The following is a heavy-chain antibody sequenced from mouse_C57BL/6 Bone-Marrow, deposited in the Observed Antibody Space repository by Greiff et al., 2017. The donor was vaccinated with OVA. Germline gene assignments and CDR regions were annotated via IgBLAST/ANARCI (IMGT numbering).Heavy chain of an antibody. J-gene: IGHJ2*01. CDR3: ARDLVFDY. CDR2: ISYDGSN. V-gene: IGHV3-6*01. CDR1: GYSITSGYY. Sequence: ESGPGLVKPSQSLSLTCSVTGYSITSGYYWNWIRQFPGNKLEWMGYISYDGSNNYNPSFKNRISITRDTSKNQFFLKLNSVTTEDTATYYCARDLVFDYWGQGTTLTVSS.